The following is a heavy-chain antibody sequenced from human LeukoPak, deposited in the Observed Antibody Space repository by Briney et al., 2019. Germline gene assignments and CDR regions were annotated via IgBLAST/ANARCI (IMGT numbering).Heavy chain of an antibody. J-gene: IGHJ4*02. V-gene: IGHV3-48*02. D-gene: IGHD3-22*01. Sequence: GGSLRLSCAASGFIFSTYSMNWVRQAPGKGLEWVSYISHTSDAIYYPDSVKGRFTISRDNAKNSLYLQMNSLRDEDTAVYYCARASPSGYDYWGQGTLVTVSS. CDR2: ISHTSDAI. CDR1: GFIFSTYS. CDR3: ARASPSGYDY.